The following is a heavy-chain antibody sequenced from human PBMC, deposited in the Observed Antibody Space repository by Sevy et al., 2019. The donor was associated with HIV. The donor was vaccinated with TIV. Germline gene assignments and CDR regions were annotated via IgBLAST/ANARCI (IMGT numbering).Heavy chain of an antibody. V-gene: IGHV3-33*01. D-gene: IGHD3-22*01. CDR3: ASSGNYSDSSAAVDH. Sequence: GGSLRLSCAASGFTFSSYGMHWVRQAPGKGLEWVAVIWYDGSNKYYADSVKGRFTISRDNSKNTLYLQMNSLRAEDTAVYYCASSGNYSDSSAAVDHWGQGTLVAFPS. CDR2: IWYDGSNK. CDR1: GFTFSSYG. J-gene: IGHJ5*02.